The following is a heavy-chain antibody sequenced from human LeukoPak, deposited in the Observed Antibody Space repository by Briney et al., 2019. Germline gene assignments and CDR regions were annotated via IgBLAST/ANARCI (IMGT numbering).Heavy chain of an antibody. D-gene: IGHD2-21*02. J-gene: IGHJ4*02. Sequence: SGGSLRLSCAASGFTFSSYGMHWVRQAPGKGLEWVANIHPDGNEKYHVDFVEGRFTISRDNTENSLYLQMNSLRPEDTAVYYCARGDDFSGDHWGQGTLVTVSS. CDR3: ARGDDFSGDH. CDR2: IHPDGNEK. CDR1: GFTFSSYG. V-gene: IGHV3-7*04.